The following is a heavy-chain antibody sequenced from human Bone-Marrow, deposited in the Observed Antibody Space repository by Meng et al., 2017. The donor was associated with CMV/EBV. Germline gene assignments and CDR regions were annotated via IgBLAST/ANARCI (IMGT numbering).Heavy chain of an antibody. CDR3: ARDLYNCSSTSCYRGMDV. CDR2: IYYSGST. J-gene: IGHJ6*02. CDR1: GGSISSSSYY. Sequence: SETLSLTCTVSGGSISSSSYYWGWICQPPGKGLEWIGSIYYSGSTYYNPSLKSRVTISVDTSKNQFPLKLSSVTAADTAVYYCARDLYNCSSTSCYRGMDVWGQGTTVTVSS. D-gene: IGHD2-2*01. V-gene: IGHV4-39*06.